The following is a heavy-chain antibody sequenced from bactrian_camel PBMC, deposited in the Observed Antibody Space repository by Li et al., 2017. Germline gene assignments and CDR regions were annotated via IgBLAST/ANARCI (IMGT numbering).Heavy chain of an antibody. CDR2: VASNGGST. CDR3: AAGQGVGWCLDVIRVGAEADFDY. V-gene: IGHV3S25*01. Sequence: QLVESGGGLVQPGGSLRLSCAASGFTFSGYWMYWVRQTPAKGLEWVSGVASNGGSTEYADSIVGRFTISRDNAKNMVYLHMGSLKPEDTATYYCAAGQGVGWCLDVIRVGAEADFDYWGQGTQVTVS. CDR1: GFTFSGYW. D-gene: IGHD5*01. J-gene: IGHJ6*01.